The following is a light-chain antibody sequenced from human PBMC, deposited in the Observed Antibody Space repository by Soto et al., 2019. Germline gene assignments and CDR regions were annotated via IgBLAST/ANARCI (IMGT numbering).Light chain of an antibody. CDR2: DVS. CDR3: SSYTSSSTLEV. V-gene: IGLV2-14*01. CDR1: SSDVGGYNF. J-gene: IGLJ2*01. Sequence: QSALTQPASVSGSPGQSITISYTGTSSDVGGYNFVSWYQLHPGKAPKLMIYDVSNRPSGVSDRFSGSKSGNTASLTISGLQAEDEADYYCSSYTSSSTLEVFGGGTKLTVL.